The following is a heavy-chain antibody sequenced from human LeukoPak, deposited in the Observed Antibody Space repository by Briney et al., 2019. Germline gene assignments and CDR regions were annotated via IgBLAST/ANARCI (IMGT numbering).Heavy chain of an antibody. V-gene: IGHV1-8*03. CDR1: GYTFTSYD. D-gene: IGHD5-18*01. CDR3: ARGPGAATVSYYYYYMDV. CDR2: MNPNSGNT. J-gene: IGHJ6*03. Sequence: ASVTVSCKASGYTFTSYDINWVRQATGQGLEWMGWMNPNSGNTGYAQKFQGRVTITRNTSISTAYMELSSLRSEDTAVYYCARGPGAATVSYYYYYMDVWGKGTTVTVSS.